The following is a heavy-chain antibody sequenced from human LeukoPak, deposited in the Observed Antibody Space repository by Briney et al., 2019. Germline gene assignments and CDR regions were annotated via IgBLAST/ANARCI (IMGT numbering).Heavy chain of an antibody. CDR3: ARGMEVANAFDI. J-gene: IGHJ3*02. CDR1: GYTFTGYY. CDR2: INPNSGGT. D-gene: IGHD5-12*01. Sequence: ASVKVSCKASGYTFTGYYMHWVRQAPGQGLEWMGWINPNSGGTSYAQKFQGRVTMTRDTSISTAYMELSRLRSDDTAVYYCARGMEVANAFDIWGQGTMVTVSS. V-gene: IGHV1-2*02.